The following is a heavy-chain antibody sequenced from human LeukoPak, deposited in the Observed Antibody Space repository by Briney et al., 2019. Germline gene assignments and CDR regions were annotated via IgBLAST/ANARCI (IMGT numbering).Heavy chain of an antibody. V-gene: IGHV3-7*01. CDR1: GFTISSYW. J-gene: IGHJ3*02. CDR3: AREHSNAFDI. CDR2: IKREGTET. Sequence: GGSLRLACAVSGFTISSYWMSWVGQAPGKGLERVANIKREGTETYYGDSVKGRFTISRDNAETSLYLQMNSLRAEDTAVYYCAREHSNAFDIWGQGTMVTVSS.